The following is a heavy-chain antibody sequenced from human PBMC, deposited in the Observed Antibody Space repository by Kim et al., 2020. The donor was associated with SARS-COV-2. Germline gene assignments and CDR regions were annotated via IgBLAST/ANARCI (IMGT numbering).Heavy chain of an antibody. V-gene: IGHV3-33*08. J-gene: IGHJ4*02. D-gene: IGHD1-7*01. CDR1: GFTFSSYD. Sequence: GGSLRLSCAASGFTFSSYDMHWVRQAPGKGLEWVADIWYDGSTKYYADSVKGRFTISRDNSKNTLYLQMNSLRAEDTAVYYCPTGTLDYWGQGTLVTVSS. CDR3: PTGTLDY. CDR2: IWYDGSTK.